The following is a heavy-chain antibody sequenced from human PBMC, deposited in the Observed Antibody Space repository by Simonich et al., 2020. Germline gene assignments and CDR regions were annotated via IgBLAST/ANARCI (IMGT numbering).Heavy chain of an antibody. CDR3: AKDYGVDGYNYFDY. V-gene: IGHV3-23*01. D-gene: IGHD5-12*01. J-gene: IGHJ4*02. Sequence: EVQLLESGGGLVQPGGSLRLSCAASGFTFSSYAMSWVRQAPGKGLEWVAASSGSGVSKYYADSVKGRFTISRDNSKNTLYLQMNSLRAEDTAVYYCAKDYGVDGYNYFDYWGQGTLVTVSS. CDR1: GFTFSSYA. CDR2: SSGSGVSK.